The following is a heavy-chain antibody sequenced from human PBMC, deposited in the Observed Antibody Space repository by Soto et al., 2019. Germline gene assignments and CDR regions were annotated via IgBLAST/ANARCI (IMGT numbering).Heavy chain of an antibody. V-gene: IGHV1-69*13. CDR1: GGTFSSYA. J-gene: IGHJ3*02. CDR2: IIPIFGTA. Sequence: SVKVSCKASGGTFSSYAISWVRQAPGQGLEWMGGIIPIFGTANYAQKFQGRVTITADESTSTAYMELSSLRSEDTAVYYCARALSYYYDSSGYYRYDAFDIWGQGTMVTVSS. D-gene: IGHD3-22*01. CDR3: ARALSYYYDSSGYYRYDAFDI.